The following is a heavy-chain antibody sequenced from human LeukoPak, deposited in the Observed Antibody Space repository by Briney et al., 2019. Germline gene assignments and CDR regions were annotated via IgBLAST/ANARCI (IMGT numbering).Heavy chain of an antibody. V-gene: IGHV4-34*01. Sequence: SETLSLTCAVYGESFSDYYWSWLRQPPGKGPEWIGETSHSGSTNYNPSLKSRVTISVDTSKKQFSLRLTSVTAADTAVYYCAREGIIVAGGTWDYWGQGTLVTVSS. CDR2: TSHSGST. D-gene: IGHD6-13*01. J-gene: IGHJ4*02. CDR3: AREGIIVAGGTWDY. CDR1: GESFSDYY.